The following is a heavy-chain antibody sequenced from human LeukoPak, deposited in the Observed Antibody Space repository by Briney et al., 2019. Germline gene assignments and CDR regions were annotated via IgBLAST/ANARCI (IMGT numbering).Heavy chain of an antibody. CDR3: AMAVIGSGWTLDY. D-gene: IGHD6-19*01. Sequence: PGGSLRLSCAASGFTFISYAMSWVRQAPGKGLEWVPSISGSGGRTSYADSVQGRFTISRDNSRNTLYLELNSLRAEDAAVYFCAMAVIGSGWTLDYWGQGTLVTVS. J-gene: IGHJ4*02. CDR1: GFTFISYA. CDR2: ISGSGGRT. V-gene: IGHV3-23*01.